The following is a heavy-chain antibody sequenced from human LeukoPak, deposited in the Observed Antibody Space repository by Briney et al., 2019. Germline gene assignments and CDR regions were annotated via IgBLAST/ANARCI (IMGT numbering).Heavy chain of an antibody. CDR3: ARIGYYYDSGTYDNEEY. CDR2: ISAYNGDT. D-gene: IGHD3-22*01. Sequence: VASVTVSCKASGYTFNTYGISWVRQAPGQGLEWMGWISAYNGDTHYSQKLQGRVTMSTDTSTSTAYLELRSLRSDDTAVYYCARIGYYYDSGTYDNEEYWGQGTLVTVSS. V-gene: IGHV1-18*01. CDR1: GYTFNTYG. J-gene: IGHJ4*02.